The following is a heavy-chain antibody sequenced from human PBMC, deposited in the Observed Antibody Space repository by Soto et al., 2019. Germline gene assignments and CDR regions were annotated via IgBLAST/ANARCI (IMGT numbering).Heavy chain of an antibody. CDR3: TTNTVAGPNDY. CDR2: IRNKPNNYAT. J-gene: IGHJ4*02. D-gene: IGHD6-19*01. Sequence: EVQLVESGGGVVQPGGSLKLSCAASGFIFSGSAMHWVRQASGKGLEWVGRIRNKPNNYATSYAASVNGRFTISRDDSKNTTYLQMNSLKTEDTALYYCTTNTVAGPNDYWGQGTLVTVSS. V-gene: IGHV3-73*02. CDR1: GFIFSGSA.